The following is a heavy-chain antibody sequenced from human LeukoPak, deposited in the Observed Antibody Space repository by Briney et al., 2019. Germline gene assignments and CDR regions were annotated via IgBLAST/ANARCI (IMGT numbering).Heavy chain of an antibody. J-gene: IGHJ4*02. CDR3: ATYYPPRSPKGWDY. Sequence: ASVKVSCKVSGYTLTELSMHWVRQAPGKGLEWMGGFDPEDGETIYAQKFQGRVTMTEDTSTGTAYMELSSLRSEDTAVYYCATYYPPRSPKGWDYWGQGTLVTVSS. D-gene: IGHD3-22*01. CDR2: FDPEDGET. V-gene: IGHV1-24*01. CDR1: GYTLTELS.